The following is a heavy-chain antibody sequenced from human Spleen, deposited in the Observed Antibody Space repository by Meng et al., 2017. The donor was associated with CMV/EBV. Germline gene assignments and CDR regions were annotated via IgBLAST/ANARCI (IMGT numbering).Heavy chain of an antibody. CDR1: GFTFSSYA. Sequence: GESLKISCAASGFTFSSYAMSWVRQAPGKGLEWVSAISGSGGSTYYADSVKGRFTISRDNSKNTLFLQMNSLRAEDTAVYYCAKPVYQLLSRDAFDMWGQGTMVAVSS. J-gene: IGHJ3*02. V-gene: IGHV3-23*01. CDR3: AKPVYQLLSRDAFDM. CDR2: ISGSGGST. D-gene: IGHD2-2*01.